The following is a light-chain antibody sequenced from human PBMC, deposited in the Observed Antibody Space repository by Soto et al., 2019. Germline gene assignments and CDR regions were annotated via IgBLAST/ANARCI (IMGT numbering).Light chain of an antibody. J-gene: IGKJ1*01. CDR2: QTS. CDR1: QYINTR. Sequence: EIVLTQSPATLSSFPGDRVTLSCRASQYINTRLAWYQHRPGQAHRLLIYQTSSRAAGIPARFSASGSGTDFTLTISDVQPEDFALYYCHQRQSWPRTFGQGTKVDI. CDR3: HQRQSWPRT. V-gene: IGKV3-11*01.